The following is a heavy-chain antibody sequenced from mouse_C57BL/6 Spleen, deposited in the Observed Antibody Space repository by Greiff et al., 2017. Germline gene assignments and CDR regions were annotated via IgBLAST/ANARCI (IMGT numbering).Heavy chain of an antibody. Sequence: EVKLVESGGGLVKPGGSLKLSCAASGFTFSDYGMHWVRQAPEKGLEWVAYISSGSSTIYYADTVKGRFTISRANAKNTLFLQMTSLRSEDTAMYYCARGYGSTPFAYWGQGTLVTVSA. CDR2: ISSGSSTI. D-gene: IGHD1-1*01. CDR1: GFTFSDYG. CDR3: ARGYGSTPFAY. J-gene: IGHJ3*01. V-gene: IGHV5-17*01.